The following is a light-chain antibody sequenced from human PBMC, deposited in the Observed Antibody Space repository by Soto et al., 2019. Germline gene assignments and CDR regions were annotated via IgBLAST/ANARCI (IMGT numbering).Light chain of an antibody. CDR2: EVS. V-gene: IGLV2-8*01. J-gene: IGLJ3*02. CDR3: TSYVGGDTGV. CDR1: SSDIGAYKY. Sequence: QSALTQPPSASGSPGQSVTISCTGTSSDIGAYKYVSWYQQYPGKAPKLMIYEVSKRPSGVPDRVSGSKSGNTASLTVSGLQTEDEADYYCTSYVGGDTGVFGGGTKLTLL.